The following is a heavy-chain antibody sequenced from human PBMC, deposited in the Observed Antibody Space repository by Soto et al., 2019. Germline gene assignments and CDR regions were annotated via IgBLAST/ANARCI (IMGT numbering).Heavy chain of an antibody. V-gene: IGHV6-1*01. CDR2: TYYRSKWYN. CDR1: GDSVSSNSAA. D-gene: IGHD3-10*01. J-gene: IGHJ6*02. CDR3: ARGMVRGVIQYYYYGMDV. Sequence: SQTLSLTCAISGDSVSSNSAAWNWIRQSPSRGLEWLGRTYYRSKWYNDYAVSVKSRITINPDTSKNQFSLQLNSVTPEDTAVYYCARGMVRGVIQYYYYGMDVWGQGTKVTVSS.